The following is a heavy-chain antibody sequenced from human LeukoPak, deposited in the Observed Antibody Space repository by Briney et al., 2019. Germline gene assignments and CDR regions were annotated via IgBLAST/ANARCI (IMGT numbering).Heavy chain of an antibody. CDR2: INHSGST. Sequence: PSETLSLTCAVYGGSFSGYYWSWIRQPPGKGLEWIGEINHSGSTNYNPSLKSRVTISVDTSKNQFSLKLSSVTAADTAVYYCARGLVTMRTFNWFDPWGQGTLVTVSS. CDR1: GGSFSGYY. D-gene: IGHD3-10*01. CDR3: ARGLVTMRTFNWFDP. V-gene: IGHV4-34*01. J-gene: IGHJ5*02.